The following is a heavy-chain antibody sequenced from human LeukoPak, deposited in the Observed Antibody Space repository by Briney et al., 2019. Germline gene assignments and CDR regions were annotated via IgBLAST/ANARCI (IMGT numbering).Heavy chain of an antibody. Sequence: SGPTLVKPTQTLTLICTFSGFSLSTSGMCVSWVRQPPGKALESLAILDWDDDKYYSTSLKTRLTISKDTSKNQVVLTMTNMDPVDTATYYCARIRTFGGELDSWGQGNLVTLSS. CDR3: ARIRTFGGELDS. CDR1: GFSLSTSGMC. D-gene: IGHD3-16*01. V-gene: IGHV2-70*20. CDR2: LDWDDDK. J-gene: IGHJ4*02.